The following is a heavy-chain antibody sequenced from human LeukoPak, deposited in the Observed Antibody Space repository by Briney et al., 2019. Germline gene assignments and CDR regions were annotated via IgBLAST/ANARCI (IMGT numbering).Heavy chain of an antibody. D-gene: IGHD3-22*01. CDR1: GGSFSGYY. V-gene: IGHV4-34*01. Sequence: SETLSLTCAVYGGSFSGYYWSWSRQPPGKGLEWIGEINHSGSTNYNPSLKSRVTISVDTSKNQFSLKLSSVTAADTAVYYCASYYDSSGTDAFDIWGEGTMVTVSS. CDR3: ASYYDSSGTDAFDI. J-gene: IGHJ3*02. CDR2: INHSGST.